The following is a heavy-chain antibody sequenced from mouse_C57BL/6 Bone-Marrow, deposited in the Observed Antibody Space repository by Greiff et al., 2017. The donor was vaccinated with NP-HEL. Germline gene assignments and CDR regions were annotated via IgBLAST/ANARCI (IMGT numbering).Heavy chain of an antibody. V-gene: IGHV3-6*01. CDR1: GYSITSGYY. CDR3: ARGYYGRRALYYYAMDY. J-gene: IGHJ4*01. D-gene: IGHD1-1*01. Sequence: EVKLQESGPGLVKPSQSLSLTCSVTGYSITSGYYWNWIRQFPGNKLEWMGYISYDGSNNYNPSLKNRISITRDTSKNQFFLKLNSVTTEDTATYYCARGYYGRRALYYYAMDYWGQGTSVTVSS. CDR2: ISYDGSN.